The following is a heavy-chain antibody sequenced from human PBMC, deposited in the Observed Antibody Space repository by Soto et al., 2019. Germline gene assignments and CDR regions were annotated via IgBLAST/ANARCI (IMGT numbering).Heavy chain of an antibody. J-gene: IGHJ4*02. D-gene: IGHD3-16*01. CDR3: ARDSRYVGDNYGLDH. Sequence: LRLSCAASGFTVSRTYMTWVRQAPGKGLEWVSVIYSAGNTYYADSVKGRFTISRDNSRNTVYLQMNSLRAEDTAIYYCARDSRYVGDNYGLDHWGQGSLVTVSS. V-gene: IGHV3-53*01. CDR1: GFTVSRTY. CDR2: IYSAGNT.